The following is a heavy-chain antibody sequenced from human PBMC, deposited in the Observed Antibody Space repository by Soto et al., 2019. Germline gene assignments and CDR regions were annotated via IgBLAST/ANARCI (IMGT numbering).Heavy chain of an antibody. CDR1: GFTFRTYT. CDR2: ISGTSSYI. Sequence: PGGSMRLSCAASGFTFRTYTMNWVRQAPGKGLEWVSCISGTSSYIYYADAVKGRFTISRDNSRNSLFLQMDSLRADDTAMYYCAGSTLHDSFDLWGQGTMVTVSS. CDR3: AGSTLHDSFDL. V-gene: IGHV3-21*04. J-gene: IGHJ3*01.